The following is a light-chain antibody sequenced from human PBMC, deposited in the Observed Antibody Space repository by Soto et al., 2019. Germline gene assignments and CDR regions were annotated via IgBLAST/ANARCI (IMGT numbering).Light chain of an antibody. J-gene: IGLJ1*01. CDR2: NVN. CDR1: SSDIGGYDF. CDR3: SSYSDTNIYV. V-gene: IGLV2-8*01. Sequence: SVLTQPPSASGSPGQAVTISCTGTSSDIGGYDFVSWYQVRPGEAPQLIIYNVNGRPSGVPRRFSGSKSGNTASLTVSGLQAVDEADYYCSSYSDTNIYVFGTGTKV.